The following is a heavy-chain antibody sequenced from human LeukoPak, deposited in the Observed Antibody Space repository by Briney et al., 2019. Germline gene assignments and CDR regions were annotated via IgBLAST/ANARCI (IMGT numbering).Heavy chain of an antibody. CDR2: MREERGQE. Sequence: GGSLRLSCLASGLTVSIHWMSWVRQAPGKGLEWVANMREERGQEYYVDSVKGRFTISKNSAKNSLYLQMNTLRVEDTAMYYCASLDTAKQPLANHWGQGTLVTVSS. V-gene: IGHV3-7*03. CDR1: GLTVSIHW. J-gene: IGHJ5*02. D-gene: IGHD5-18*01. CDR3: ASLDTAKQPLANH.